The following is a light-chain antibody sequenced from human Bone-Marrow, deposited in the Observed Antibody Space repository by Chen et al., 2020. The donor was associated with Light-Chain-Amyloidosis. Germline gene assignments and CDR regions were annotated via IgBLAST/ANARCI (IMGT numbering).Light chain of an antibody. CDR1: SRDIGTFNY. J-gene: IGLJ2*01. CDR2: EVS. Sequence: QSALTQPASVSGSPGQSITISCTGTSRDIGTFNYVSWYQQHPGKAPQLIIFEVSYRPSGVSDRFSGSKSGNTASLTISGLQPGDEADFYCSSYTSTTTDVIFGGGTKLTVL. V-gene: IGLV2-14*01. CDR3: SSYTSTTTDVI.